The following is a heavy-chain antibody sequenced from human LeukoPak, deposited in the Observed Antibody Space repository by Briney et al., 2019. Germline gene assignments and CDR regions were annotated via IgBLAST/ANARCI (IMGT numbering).Heavy chain of an antibody. CDR3: ARKNVVVVAATLLNYFDY. V-gene: IGHV4-39*07. CDR1: SGSISTSNYY. Sequence: SETLSLTCTVSSGSISTSNYYWGWVRQPPGKALEWIGNIFYSGSTYYSPSLKSRVTISLDTSRNQFSLKLSSVTAADTAVYYCARKNVVVVAATLLNYFDYWGQGTLVTVSS. D-gene: IGHD2-15*01. CDR2: IFYSGST. J-gene: IGHJ4*02.